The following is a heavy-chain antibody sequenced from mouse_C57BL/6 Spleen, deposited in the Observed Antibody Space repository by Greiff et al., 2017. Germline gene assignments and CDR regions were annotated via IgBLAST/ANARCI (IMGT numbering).Heavy chain of an antibody. Sequence: EVQVVESGGGLVQPGGSMKLSCAASGFTFSNYWMNWVRQSPEKGLEWVAQIRLKSDNYATHYAESVKGRFTISRDDSKSSVYLQMNNLRAEDTGIYYCTGERYPAWFAYWGQGTLVTVSA. CDR2: IRLKSDNYAT. D-gene: IGHD2-14*01. V-gene: IGHV6-3*01. CDR1: GFTFSNYW. CDR3: TGERYPAWFAY. J-gene: IGHJ3*01.